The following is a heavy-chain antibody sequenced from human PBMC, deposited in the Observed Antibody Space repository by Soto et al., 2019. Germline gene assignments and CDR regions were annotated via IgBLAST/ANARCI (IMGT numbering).Heavy chain of an antibody. J-gene: IGHJ4*02. CDR2: IYYSGST. D-gene: IGHD2-2*01. V-gene: IGHV4-39*01. CDR3: ARLSSLFDY. Sequence: SETLSLTCTVSGGSISSSSYYWGWIRQPPGKGLEWIGSIYYSGSTYYNPSLKSRVTISVDTSKNQFSLKLSSVTAADTAVYYCARLSSLFDYWGQGTLVTVSS. CDR1: GGSISSSSYY.